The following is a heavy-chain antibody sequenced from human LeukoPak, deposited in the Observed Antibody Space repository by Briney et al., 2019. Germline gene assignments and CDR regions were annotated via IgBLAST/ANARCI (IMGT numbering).Heavy chain of an antibody. CDR3: ARGGYYGSGNDFRFDP. V-gene: IGHV4-39*07. CDR2: FYYSGST. Sequence: SETLSLTCNVSGGSISSSSYYWGWIRQPPGKGLEWIGSFYYSGSTDYNPSLKTRVTISVDTSKNQFSLKLSSVTAADTAVYYCARGGYYGSGNDFRFDPWGQGTLVTVSS. J-gene: IGHJ5*02. CDR1: GGSISSSSYY. D-gene: IGHD3-10*01.